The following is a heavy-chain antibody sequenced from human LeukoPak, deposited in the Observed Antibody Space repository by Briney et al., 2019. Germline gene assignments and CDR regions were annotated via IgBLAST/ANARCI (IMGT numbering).Heavy chain of an antibody. D-gene: IGHD6-19*01. CDR2: ISSSGSTI. J-gene: IGHJ4*02. V-gene: IGHV3-48*03. CDR3: ARDVMYSSGWYGGFDY. Sequence: GGALRLSCAASGFTFSSYEMKWGRQGPGKGVEGGSYISSSGSTIYYADSVKGRFTISRDNAKNSLYLQMNSLRAEDTAVYYCARDVMYSSGWYGGFDYWGQGTLVTVSS. CDR1: GFTFSSYE.